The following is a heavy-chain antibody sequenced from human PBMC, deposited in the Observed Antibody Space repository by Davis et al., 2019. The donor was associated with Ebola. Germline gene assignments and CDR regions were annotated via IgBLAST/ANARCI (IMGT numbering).Heavy chain of an antibody. D-gene: IGHD1-26*01. CDR3: ANLVGGASGTFHYYYYMDA. CDR2: MSGSGGST. J-gene: IGHJ6*03. V-gene: IGHV3-23*01. CDR1: GFTLSTYG. Sequence: GESLKISCAASGFTLSTYGITWVRQAPGKGLEWVSGMSGSGGSTHYADSVKGRFTISRDNSKNTLYLQMSSLRAEDTAVYYCANLVGGASGTFHYYYYMDAWGKGTTVTVSS.